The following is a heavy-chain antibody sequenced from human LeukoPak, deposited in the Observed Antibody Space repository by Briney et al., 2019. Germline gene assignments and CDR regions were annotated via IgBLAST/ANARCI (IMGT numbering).Heavy chain of an antibody. J-gene: IGHJ3*02. D-gene: IGHD3-10*01. CDR3: ARYRYYSGSGQDAFDI. CDR2: ISYDGSKK. CDR1: GFTFSSYA. Sequence: PGGSLRLSCAASGFTFSSYAMHWVRQAPAKGLEWVEVISYDGSKKYYADSVEGRFTIYRDNTKHTLYLQMNTLSAEATAVFFCARYRYYSGSGQDAFDIWGQGTMVTVSS. V-gene: IGHV3-30-3*01.